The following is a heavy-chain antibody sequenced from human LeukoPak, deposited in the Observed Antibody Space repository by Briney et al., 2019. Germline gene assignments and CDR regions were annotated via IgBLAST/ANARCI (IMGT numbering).Heavy chain of an antibody. V-gene: IGHV1-18*03. CDR3: ARDTPPVHYYDSSGYYDPVAFDI. D-gene: IGHD3-22*01. Sequence: ASVKVSCKASGYTFTSYGISWVRQAPGQGLEWMGWISAYNGNTNYAQKLQGRVTMTTDTSTSTAYMELRSLRSDDMAVYYCARDTPPVHYYDSSGYYDPVAFDIWGQGTMVTVSS. J-gene: IGHJ3*02. CDR2: ISAYNGNT. CDR1: GYTFTSYG.